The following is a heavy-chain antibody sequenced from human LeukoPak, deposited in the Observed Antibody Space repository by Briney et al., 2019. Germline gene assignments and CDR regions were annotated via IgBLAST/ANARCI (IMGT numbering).Heavy chain of an antibody. J-gene: IGHJ4*02. CDR2: INHSGST. V-gene: IGHV4-34*01. CDR1: GGSFNGYY. Sequence: SETLSLTCAVYGGSFNGYYWSWIRQPPGKGLEWIGEINHSGSTNYNPSLKSRVTISVDTSKNQFSLKLSSVTAADTAVYYCARVSRYSSSSGDWGQGTLVTVSS. CDR3: ARVSRYSSSSGD. D-gene: IGHD6-6*01.